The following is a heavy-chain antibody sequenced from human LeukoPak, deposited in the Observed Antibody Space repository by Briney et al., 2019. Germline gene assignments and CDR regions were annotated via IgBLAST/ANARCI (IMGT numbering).Heavy chain of an antibody. J-gene: IGHJ4*02. V-gene: IGHV1-8*01. CDR1: GYTFTSYD. Sequence: GASVKVSCKASGYTFTSYDINWVRQATGQGLEWMGWVNPNSGNTGYAQKFQGRVTMTRNTSISTAYMELSSLRSEDTAVYYCARRIAAAGTPLGFWGQGTLVTVSS. D-gene: IGHD6-13*01. CDR3: ARRIAAAGTPLGF. CDR2: VNPNSGNT.